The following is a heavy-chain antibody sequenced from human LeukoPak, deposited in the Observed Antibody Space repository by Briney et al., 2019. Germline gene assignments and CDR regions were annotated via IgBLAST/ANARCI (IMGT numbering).Heavy chain of an antibody. D-gene: IGHD3-22*01. CDR1: GFTFRSYG. CDR2: IWYDGNNK. CDR3: ARAKDNSGRDAFDM. Sequence: GRSLRLSCAASGFTFRSYGMHWVRQAPGKGLEWVAVIWYDGNNKYYTDSAKGRFIISRDNSKNTLYLQMNSLRAEDTAVYYCARAKDNSGRDAFDMWGQGTMVTVSS. V-gene: IGHV3-33*01. J-gene: IGHJ3*02.